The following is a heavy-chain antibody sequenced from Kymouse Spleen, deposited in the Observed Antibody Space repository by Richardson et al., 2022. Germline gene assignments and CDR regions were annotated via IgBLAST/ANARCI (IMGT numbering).Heavy chain of an antibody. V-gene: IGHV4-34*01. Sequence: QVQLQQWGAGLLKPSETLSLTCAVYGGSFSGYYWSWIRQPPGKGLEWIGEINHSGSTNYNPSLKSRVTISVDTSKNQFSLKLSSVTAADTAVYYCARRGYSYGYADYWGQGTLVTVSS. CDR3: ARRGYSYGYADY. CDR2: INHSGST. D-gene: IGHD5-18,IGHD5-18*01. J-gene: IGHJ4*02. CDR1: GGSFSGYY.